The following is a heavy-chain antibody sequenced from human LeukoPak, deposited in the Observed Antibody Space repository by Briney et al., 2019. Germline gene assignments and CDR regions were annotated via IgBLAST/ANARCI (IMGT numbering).Heavy chain of an antibody. Sequence: ASVKVSCKASGYTFTSYDINWVRQATGQGLEWMGWMNPNSGNTGYAQKFQGRVTMTRNTSISTAYMELSSLRSEDTAVYCCARGYSRTYDRAGNWFDPWGQGTLVTVSS. CDR1: GYTFTSYD. J-gene: IGHJ5*02. CDR3: ARGYSRTYDRAGNWFDP. V-gene: IGHV1-8*01. CDR2: MNPNSGNT. D-gene: IGHD6-13*01.